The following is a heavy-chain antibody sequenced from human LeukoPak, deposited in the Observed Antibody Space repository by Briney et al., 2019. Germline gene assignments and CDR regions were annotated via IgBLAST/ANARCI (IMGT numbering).Heavy chain of an antibody. V-gene: IGHV3-48*04. D-gene: IGHD3-10*01. CDR3: ANGVRGAY. Sequence: GGSLRLSCAASGFTFSSYSMNWVRQAPGKGLEWVSYISSSTSTIYYADSVKGRFTISRDNAKNSLYLQMNSLRADDTAVYYCANGVRGAYWGQGTLVTVSS. J-gene: IGHJ4*02. CDR2: ISSSTSTI. CDR1: GFTFSSYS.